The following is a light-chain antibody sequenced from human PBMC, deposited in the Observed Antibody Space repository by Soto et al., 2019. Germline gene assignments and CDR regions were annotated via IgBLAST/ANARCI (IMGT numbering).Light chain of an antibody. V-gene: IGKV1-12*01. CDR1: QVISSW. J-gene: IGKJ4*01. CDR2: KAS. Sequence: DIQMTQSPSSVSESVGDTVTVSCRASQVISSWLAWYQQKPGRAPNLLIYKASTLQTGVPSRFSGSGSGTDFTLTITNLQPEDFATYYCHQASSFPLSFGGGTKVDIK. CDR3: HQASSFPLS.